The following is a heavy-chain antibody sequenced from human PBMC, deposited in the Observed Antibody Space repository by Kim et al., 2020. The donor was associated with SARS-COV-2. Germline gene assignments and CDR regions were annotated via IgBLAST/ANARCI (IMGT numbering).Heavy chain of an antibody. CDR3: AKGRGIYSDYYYGMDV. D-gene: IGHD1-26*01. CDR1: GFIFSDYG. J-gene: IGHJ6*02. CDR2: ISYDGSNK. V-gene: IGHV3-30*18. Sequence: GGSLRLSCAASGFIFSDYGMHWVRQAPGKGLEWVALISYDGSNKYYADSVKGRFTISRDNSKNTLYVQMNSLRAEDTAVYYCAKGRGIYSDYYYGMDVWGQGTTVTVSS.